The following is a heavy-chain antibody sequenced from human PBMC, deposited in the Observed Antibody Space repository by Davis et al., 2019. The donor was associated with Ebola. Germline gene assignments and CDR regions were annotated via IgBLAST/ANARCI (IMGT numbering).Heavy chain of an antibody. CDR2: IHYTGSS. V-gene: IGHV4-59*11. CDR1: GGSTTTHY. CDR3: GGGQRRMTTPVYGVDV. J-gene: IGHJ6*04. Sequence: MPGESLSLSCTVPGGSTTTHYCTCVRQPPGKGLELIGYIHYTGSSNNNPSLNSRVTLSIDTSKNQFSLKLDFVTAADTAVYYCGGGQRRMTTPVYGVDVWGKGTTVTVSS. D-gene: IGHD1-1*01.